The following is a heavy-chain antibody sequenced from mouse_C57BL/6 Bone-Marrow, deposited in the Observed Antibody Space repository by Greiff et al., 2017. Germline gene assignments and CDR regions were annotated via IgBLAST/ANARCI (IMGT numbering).Heavy chain of an antibody. Sequence: QVQLQQSGAELVMPGASVKLSCKASGYTFTSYWMHWVKQRPGQGLEWIGEIDPSDSYTNYNQKFKGTSTLTVDKSYRPAYMQLSSLTSEDSAVYYCARDYDYDGGDYFDYWGQGTTLTVSS. CDR2: IDPSDSYT. CDR1: GYTFTSYW. J-gene: IGHJ2*01. CDR3: ARDYDYDGGDYFDY. V-gene: IGHV1-69*01. D-gene: IGHD2-4*01.